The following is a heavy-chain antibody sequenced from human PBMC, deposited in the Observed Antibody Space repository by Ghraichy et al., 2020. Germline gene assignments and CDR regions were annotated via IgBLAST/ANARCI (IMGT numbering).Heavy chain of an antibody. CDR2: ISYDGGNK. CDR1: GFTFSIYA. V-gene: IGHV3-30-3*01. D-gene: IGHD2-2*01. CDR3: AKDREVVPAAMAYYYTMDV. Sequence: GGSLRLSCAASGFTFSIYAIHWVRQAPGKGLEWVAVISYDGGNKYYADSVKGRFTISRDDAKNTLYLQMNSLRAEDTAVYYCAKDREVVPAAMAYYYTMDVWGQGTTVIVSS. J-gene: IGHJ6*02.